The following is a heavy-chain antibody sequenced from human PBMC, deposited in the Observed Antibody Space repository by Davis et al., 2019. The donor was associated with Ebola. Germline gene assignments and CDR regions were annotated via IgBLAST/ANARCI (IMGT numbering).Heavy chain of an antibody. V-gene: IGHV3-33*01. D-gene: IGHD2-21*01. CDR2: ISYDGTNK. CDR3: ARELLTGDVVFDS. Sequence: PGGSLRLSCATSGFTFSGYGMHWVRQAPGKGLEWLTVISYDGTNKYYRDSVKGRFTVSRDNSRSTMFLQMNGLRAEDTALYYCARELLTGDVVFDSWGQGTLVFVSS. CDR1: GFTFSGYG. J-gene: IGHJ4*02.